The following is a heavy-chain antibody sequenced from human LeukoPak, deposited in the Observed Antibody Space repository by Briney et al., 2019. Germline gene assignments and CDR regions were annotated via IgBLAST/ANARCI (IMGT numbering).Heavy chain of an antibody. Sequence: PGGSLRLSCAASGFTFSSYGMHWVRQAPGKGLGWVAVISYDGSNKYYAESVKGRFTISRDNSKNTLYLQMNSLRAEDTAVYYCAKAGVRWPLDDYWGQGTLVTVSS. V-gene: IGHV3-30*18. CDR2: ISYDGSNK. J-gene: IGHJ4*02. CDR1: GFTFSSYG. CDR3: AKAGVRWPLDDY. D-gene: IGHD4-23*01.